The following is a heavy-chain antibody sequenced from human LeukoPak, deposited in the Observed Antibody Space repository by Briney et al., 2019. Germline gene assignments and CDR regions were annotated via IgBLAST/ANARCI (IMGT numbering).Heavy chain of an antibody. J-gene: IGHJ4*02. V-gene: IGHV4-30-4*01. CDR1: GGSISSSDYY. Sequence: PSETLSLTCAVSGGSISSSDYYWSWIRQPPGEGLEWIGYIYYSGSTYYNPSLKSRVTISVDTSKNQFSLKLSSVTAADTAVYYCASGPATIAAAGTGYYFDYWGQGTLVTVSS. D-gene: IGHD6-13*01. CDR3: ASGPATIAAAGTGYYFDY. CDR2: IYYSGST.